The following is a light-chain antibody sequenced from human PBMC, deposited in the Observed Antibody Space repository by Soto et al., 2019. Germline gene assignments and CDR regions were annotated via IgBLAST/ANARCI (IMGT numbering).Light chain of an antibody. CDR3: SSYTSSSTL. CDR1: SSDVGGYNY. Sequence: QSALTQPAAVSGSPGQSITISSTGTSSDVGGYNYVSWYQQHPGKAPKLMSYEVSKRPSGVSNRFSGSKSGNTASLTISGLQAEDEADYYCSSYTSSSTLFGTGTKLTVL. J-gene: IGLJ1*01. CDR2: EVS. V-gene: IGLV2-14*01.